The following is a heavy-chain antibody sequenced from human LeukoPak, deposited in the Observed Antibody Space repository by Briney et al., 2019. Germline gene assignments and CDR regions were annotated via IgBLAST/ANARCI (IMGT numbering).Heavy chain of an antibody. CDR2: ISSSSSYI. J-gene: IGHJ3*02. D-gene: IGHD1-14*01. CDR1: GFTFSSYA. CDR3: ARARYKRAFDI. V-gene: IGHV3-21*01. Sequence: GGSLRLSCAASGFTFSSYAMSWVRQAPGKGLEWVSSISSSSSYIYYADSVKGRFTISRDNAKNSLYLQMNSLRAEDTAVYYCARARYKRAFDIWGQGTMVTVSS.